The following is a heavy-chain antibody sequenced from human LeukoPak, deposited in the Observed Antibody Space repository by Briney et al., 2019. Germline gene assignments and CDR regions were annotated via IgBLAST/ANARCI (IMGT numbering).Heavy chain of an antibody. CDR1: GFTFSNYA. Sequence: GGSLRLPCAASGFTFSNYAMSWVRQAPGKGLEWISYINTGSTTIYYADSVKGRFTISRDNAKNSLYLQMNSLRAEDTAVYYCARVGPTIVSVSSARPNMDVWGRGTTVTVSS. V-gene: IGHV3-48*01. J-gene: IGHJ6*03. CDR3: ARVGPTIVSVSSARPNMDV. D-gene: IGHD4-11*01. CDR2: INTGSTTI.